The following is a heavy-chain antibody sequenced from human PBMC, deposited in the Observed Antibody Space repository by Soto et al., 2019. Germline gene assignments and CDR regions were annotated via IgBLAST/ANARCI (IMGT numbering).Heavy chain of an antibody. Sequence: PGGSLRLSCAASGFSVATYNMNWVRQAPGKGLEWVSSITTSTRSNVYYADSVKGRFTISRDSAKNSLYLQMNSLRAEDTALYFCALYDALFLDYRGQGTLVTVSS. D-gene: IGHD2-8*01. CDR2: ITTSTRSNV. V-gene: IGHV3-21*01. J-gene: IGHJ4*02. CDR3: ALYDALFLDY. CDR1: GFSVATYN.